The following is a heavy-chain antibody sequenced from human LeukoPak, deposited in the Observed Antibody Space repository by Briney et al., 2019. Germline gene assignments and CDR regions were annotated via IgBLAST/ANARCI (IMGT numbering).Heavy chain of an antibody. J-gene: IGHJ5*02. V-gene: IGHV1-8*02. CDR2: MNPNSGKT. CDR1: GYTFTSYH. CDR3: ARNGVRYFDSKWFDP. D-gene: IGHD3-9*01. Sequence: AAVKDSSKASGYTFTSYHINWVSQATGQVLAWMGWMNPNSGKTGYAQKFQGRVTMTTNTSISTAYMELSSLRSDDTAVYYCARNGVRYFDSKWFDPWGQGTLVTVSS.